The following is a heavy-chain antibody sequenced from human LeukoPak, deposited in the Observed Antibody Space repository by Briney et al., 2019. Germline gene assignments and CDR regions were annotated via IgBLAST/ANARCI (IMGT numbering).Heavy chain of an antibody. CDR1: GFTFSSYA. CDR3: ARDFGGPLFDY. V-gene: IGHV3-30-3*01. J-gene: IGHJ4*02. Sequence: GGSLRLSCVASGFTFSSYAMHWVRQAPGKGLEWVAVISDDGTKEYYADSVKGRFTISRDNAKNTLYLQMNSLRADDTAVYYCARDFGGPLFDYWGQGTLVTVSS. D-gene: IGHD3-16*01. CDR2: ISDDGTKE.